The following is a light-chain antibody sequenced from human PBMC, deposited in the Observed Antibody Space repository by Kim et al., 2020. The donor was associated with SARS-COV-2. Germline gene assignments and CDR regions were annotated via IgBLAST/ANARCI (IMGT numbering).Light chain of an antibody. J-gene: IGLJ1*01. CDR3: QSYDNSLSGYV. V-gene: IGLV1-40*01. CDR1: SSKIGAGYD. CDR2: GNT. Sequence: RVTTSCTGSSSKIGAGYDVHWYQQLPGTAPKLLIYGNTNRPSGVPDRFSGSKSGTSASLAITGLQAEDEADYCCQSYDNSLSGYVFGTGTKVTVL.